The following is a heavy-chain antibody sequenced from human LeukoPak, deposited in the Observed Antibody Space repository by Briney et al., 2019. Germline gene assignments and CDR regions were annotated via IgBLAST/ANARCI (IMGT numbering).Heavy chain of an antibody. V-gene: IGHV1-3*03. CDR3: ARERGIRDAFDF. J-gene: IGHJ3*01. D-gene: IGHD1-14*01. CDR2: ISVGNGYS. Sequence: ASVKVSCKASGYTFTSYTIHWVRQAPGQSLEWMGWISVGNGYSKCSQESQGRVTLTRDTSATTAYLEVSSLRPEDMAVYYCARERGIRDAFDFWGQGTMVTVSS. CDR1: GYTFTSYT.